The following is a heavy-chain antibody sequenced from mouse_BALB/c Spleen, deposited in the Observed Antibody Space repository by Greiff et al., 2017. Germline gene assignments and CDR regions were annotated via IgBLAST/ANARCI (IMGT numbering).Heavy chain of an antibody. CDR3: AKVCYDGYYGAY. D-gene: IGHD2-3*01. J-gene: IGHJ3*01. V-gene: IGHV3-6*02. CDR2: ISYDGSN. Sequence: DVHLVESGPGLVKPSQSLSLSCSVTGYSITSGYFWYWIRQFPGNKLEWMGYISYDGSNNYNPSLKNRISITRDTSKNQFFLKLNSVTTEDTATYYCAKVCYDGYYGAYWGQGTLVTVSA. CDR1: GYSITSGYF.